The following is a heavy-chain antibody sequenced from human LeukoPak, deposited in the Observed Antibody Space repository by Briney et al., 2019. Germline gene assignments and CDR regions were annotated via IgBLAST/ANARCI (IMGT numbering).Heavy chain of an antibody. CDR1: GGSISSGDYY. CDR2: IYYSGST. CDR3: AREGRDGYNRYFDY. J-gene: IGHJ4*02. V-gene: IGHV4-61*08. D-gene: IGHD5-24*01. Sequence: SQTLSLTCTVSGGSISSGDYYWSWIRQPPGKGLEWIGYIYYSGSTNYNPSLKSRVTISVDRSKNQFSLKLSSVTAADTAVYYCAREGRDGYNRYFDYWGQGTLVTVSS.